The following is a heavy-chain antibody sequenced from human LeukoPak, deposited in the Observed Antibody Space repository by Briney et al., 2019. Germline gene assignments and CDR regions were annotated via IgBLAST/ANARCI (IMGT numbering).Heavy chain of an antibody. Sequence: SETLSLTCTVSGGSIRSGSYYWSWIRQPAGKGLEWIGRIYTSGSTNYNPSLKSRVTISVDTSKNQFSLKLSSVTAADTAVYYCARDSLPLSSTHYYYYMDVWGKGTTVTVSS. CDR1: GGSIRSGSYY. CDR2: IYTSGST. D-gene: IGHD2-2*01. J-gene: IGHJ6*03. CDR3: ARDSLPLSSTHYYYYMDV. V-gene: IGHV4-61*02.